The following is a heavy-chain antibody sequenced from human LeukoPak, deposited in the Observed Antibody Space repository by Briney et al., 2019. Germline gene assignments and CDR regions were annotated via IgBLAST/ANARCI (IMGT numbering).Heavy chain of an antibody. Sequence: ASVKVSCKASGYTFTSYAMNWVRQAPGQGLEWMGWINTSTGNPTYAQGFTGRFVFSLDTSVSTAYLQISSLKAEDTAVYYCARDNGDSSGWYDNSANFDYWGQGTLVTVSS. J-gene: IGHJ4*02. D-gene: IGHD6-19*01. CDR3: ARDNGDSSGWYDNSANFDY. CDR2: INTSTGNP. CDR1: GYTFTSYA. V-gene: IGHV7-4-1*02.